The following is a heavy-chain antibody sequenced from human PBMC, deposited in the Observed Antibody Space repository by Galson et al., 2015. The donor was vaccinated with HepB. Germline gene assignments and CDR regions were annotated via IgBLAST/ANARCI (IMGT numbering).Heavy chain of an antibody. CDR3: VKWARPGYGYFSEGFDV. J-gene: IGHJ3*01. V-gene: IGHV3-23*01. CDR2: ISDGGDDT. Sequence: SLRLSCAASGFTFSNYAMSWVRRAPGQGLEWVSAISDGGDDTYYADSVRGRFTISRDNFKNTLYLQMNSLRAEDTAAYYCVKWARPGYGYFSEGFDVWGQGTMVTVSS. CDR1: GFTFSNYA. D-gene: IGHD2-2*03.